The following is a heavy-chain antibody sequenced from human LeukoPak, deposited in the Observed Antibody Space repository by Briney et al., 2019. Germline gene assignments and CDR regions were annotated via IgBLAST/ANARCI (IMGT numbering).Heavy chain of an antibody. Sequence: SQTLSLTCTVSGGSISSRGFYWSWIRQLPGKGLEWIGYIYYTGATYYKPSLNSRVTMSVDTSQNQFSLRMSSMTAADTAVYYCARAGLGIENYYYYMDVWGKGTTVIVSS. V-gene: IGHV4-31*03. CDR3: ARAGLGIENYYYYMDV. D-gene: IGHD1-14*01. CDR2: IYYTGAT. CDR1: GGSISSRGFY. J-gene: IGHJ6*03.